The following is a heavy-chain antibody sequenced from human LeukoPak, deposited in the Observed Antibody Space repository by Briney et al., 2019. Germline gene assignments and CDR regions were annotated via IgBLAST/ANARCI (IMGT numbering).Heavy chain of an antibody. CDR1: GFTFDDYT. D-gene: IGHD3-10*01. V-gene: IGHV3-43*01. CDR2: ISWDGGST. J-gene: IGHJ4*02. CDR3: AKGSGGYVDC. Sequence: GGSLRLSCTASGFTFDDYTMHWVRQAPGKGLEWVSLISWDGGSTYYADSVKGRFTISRDNSKNSLYLQMSSLRTEDTALYYCAKGSGGYVDCWGQGTLVTVSS.